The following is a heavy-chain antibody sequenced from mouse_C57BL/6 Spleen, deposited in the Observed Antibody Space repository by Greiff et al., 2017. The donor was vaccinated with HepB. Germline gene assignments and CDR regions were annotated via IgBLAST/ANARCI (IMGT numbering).Heavy chain of an antibody. Sequence: VQVVESGPELVKPGASVKISCKASGYAFSSSWMNWVKQRPGKGLEWIGRIYPGDGDTNYNGKFKGKATLTADKSSSTAYMQLSSLTSEDSAVYFCARDGYYLYFDYWGQGTTLTVSS. J-gene: IGHJ2*01. CDR1: GYAFSSSW. CDR2: IYPGDGDT. D-gene: IGHD2-3*01. CDR3: ARDGYYLYFDY. V-gene: IGHV1-82*01.